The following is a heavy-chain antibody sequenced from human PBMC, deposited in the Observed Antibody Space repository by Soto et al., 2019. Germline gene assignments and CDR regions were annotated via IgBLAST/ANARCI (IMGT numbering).Heavy chain of an antibody. Sequence: EVQMLESGGGLVQPGGSLRLSCAASGFIFSNYAMSWVRQAPGKGLEWVAGMGGANGDTYYADSVRGRFDISRDNSKSTLFLQMNRLRGGDTAVYYWGKGRVDHNSLWEPFDIWGPGTMVTVSS. D-gene: IGHD1-26*01. V-gene: IGHV3-23*01. J-gene: IGHJ3*02. CDR3: GKGRVDHNSLWEPFDI. CDR2: MGGANGDT. CDR1: GFIFSNYA.